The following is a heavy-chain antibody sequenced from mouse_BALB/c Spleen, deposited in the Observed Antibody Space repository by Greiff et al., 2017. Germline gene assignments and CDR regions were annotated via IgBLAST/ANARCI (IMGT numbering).Heavy chain of an antibody. CDR1: GYTFTSYT. Sequence: VQLVESGAELARPGASVKMSCKASGYTFTSYTMHWVKQRPGQGLEWIGYINPSSGYTNYNQKFKDKATLTADKSSSTAYMQLSSLTSEDSAVYYSARKPLWSYAMDYWGQGTSVTVSS. V-gene: IGHV1-4*01. CDR3: ARKPLWSYAMDY. CDR2: INPSSGYT. D-gene: IGHD1-1*02. J-gene: IGHJ4*01.